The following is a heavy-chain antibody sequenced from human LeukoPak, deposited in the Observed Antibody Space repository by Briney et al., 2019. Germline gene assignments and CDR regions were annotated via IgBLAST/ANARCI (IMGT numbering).Heavy chain of an antibody. CDR2: IYASGST. D-gene: IGHD2-2*01. J-gene: IGHJ3*02. CDR3: ARVVPVYCSTTSCYDVDAFDI. Sequence: SQTLSLTCTVSGGSISSGNYYWSWIRQPAGKGLEWIGRIYASGSTNYNPSLKSRVTISVDTSKKQFSLKLSSVTAADTAVYYCARVVPVYCSTTSCYDVDAFDIWGQGTRVTVSS. CDR1: GGSISSGNYY. V-gene: IGHV4-61*02.